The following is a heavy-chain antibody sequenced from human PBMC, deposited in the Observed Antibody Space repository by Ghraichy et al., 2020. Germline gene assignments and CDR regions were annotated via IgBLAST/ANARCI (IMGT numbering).Heavy chain of an antibody. D-gene: IGHD3-10*01. Sequence: SETLSLTCTVSGGSISSSSYYWGWIRQPPGKGLEWIGSIYYSGSTYYNPSLKSRVTISVDTSKNQFSLKLSSVTAADTAVYYCARAKYYYGSGSNRFDPWGQGTLVTVSS. CDR3: ARAKYYYGSGSNRFDP. CDR1: GGSISSSSYY. CDR2: IYYSGST. V-gene: IGHV4-39*01. J-gene: IGHJ5*02.